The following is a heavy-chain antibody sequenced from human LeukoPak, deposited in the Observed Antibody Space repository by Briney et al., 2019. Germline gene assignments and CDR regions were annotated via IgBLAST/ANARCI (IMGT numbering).Heavy chain of an antibody. CDR3: AIVPPTVHAFDI. V-gene: IGHV1-8*01. CDR2: MNPNSGNT. CDR1: GYTFSSYD. J-gene: IGHJ3*02. Sequence: ASVKVSCKASGYTFSSYDINWVRQATGQGPEWMGWMNPNSGNTGYAQKFQGRVSMTRNTAISTAYMELSLRSEDTAVYYCAIVPPTVHAFDIWGQGAMVTVSS. D-gene: IGHD4-11*01.